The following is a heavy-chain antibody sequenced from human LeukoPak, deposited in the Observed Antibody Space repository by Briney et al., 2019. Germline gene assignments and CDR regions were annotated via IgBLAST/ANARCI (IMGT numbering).Heavy chain of an antibody. Sequence: SETLSLTCTVSGGSISSSSYYWGWIRQPPGKGLECIGSIYYSGNTYYNPSLKSRVTISVDTSRKQFSLKLNSVTAADTAVYYCARGRGTTYYYGSGSYYNLDYWGQGTLVTVSS. CDR1: GGSISSSSYY. J-gene: IGHJ4*02. CDR2: IYYSGNT. D-gene: IGHD3-10*01. V-gene: IGHV4-39*07. CDR3: ARGRGTTYYYGSGSYYNLDY.